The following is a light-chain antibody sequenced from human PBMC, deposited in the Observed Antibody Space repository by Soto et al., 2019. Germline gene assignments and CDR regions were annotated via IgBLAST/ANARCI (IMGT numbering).Light chain of an antibody. CDR2: WAS. CDR1: QSVLYSSNNKNY. J-gene: IGKJ1*01. CDR3: QQYYSTPRT. V-gene: IGKV4-1*01. Sequence: DIVMTQSPDSLAVSLGERATINCKSSQSVLYSSNNKNYLAWYQQKPGQPPKLLIYWASTLESGVPDRFSDSGSETDFTLTISSLQAENVAVYYCQQYYSTPRTFGQGTKVEIK.